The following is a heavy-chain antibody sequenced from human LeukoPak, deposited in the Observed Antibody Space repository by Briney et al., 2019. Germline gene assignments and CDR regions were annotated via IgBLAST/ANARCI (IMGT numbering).Heavy chain of an antibody. CDR2: INPSGGST. D-gene: IGHD3-10*01. CDR3: AREFESGVRRNYGMDV. Sequence: GASVKVSCKASGYIFTSYGISWVRQAPGQGLEWMGIINPSGGSTSYAQKFQGRVTMTRDTSTSTVYMELSSLRSEDTAVYYCAREFESGVRRNYGMDVWGQGTTVTVSS. J-gene: IGHJ6*02. CDR1: GYIFTSYG. V-gene: IGHV1-46*01.